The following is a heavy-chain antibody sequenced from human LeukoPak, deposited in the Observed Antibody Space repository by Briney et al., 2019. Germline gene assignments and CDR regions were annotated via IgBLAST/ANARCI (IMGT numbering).Heavy chain of an antibody. V-gene: IGHV5-51*01. D-gene: IGHD2/OR15-2a*01. CDR3: ARHFPPAENTGGYFDL. Sequence: GESLKISCQSSGYNFTPYWIVWVRQMPGKGLEWMGITFAGYSYTIYSPSFQGQVTMSVDRSINTAYLQWSSLKASDTAMYYCARHFPPAENTGGYFDLWGRGTLVTVSA. CDR1: GYNFTPYW. J-gene: IGHJ2*01. CDR2: TFAGYSYT.